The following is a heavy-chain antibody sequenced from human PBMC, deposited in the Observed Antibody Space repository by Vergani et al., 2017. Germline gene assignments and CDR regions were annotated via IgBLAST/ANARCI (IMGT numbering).Heavy chain of an antibody. V-gene: IGHV1-69*01. Sequence: QVQLVQSGAEVKKPGSSVKVSCKASGGTFSSYAISWVRQAPGQGLEWMGGIIPIFGTANYAQKFQGRVTITADESTSTAYMELSSLRSEDTAVYYCARFYCSSTSCYIGIDWYFDLWGRGTLVTVSS. CDR3: ARFYCSSTSCYIGIDWYFDL. CDR2: IIPIFGTA. D-gene: IGHD2-2*02. J-gene: IGHJ2*01. CDR1: GGTFSSYA.